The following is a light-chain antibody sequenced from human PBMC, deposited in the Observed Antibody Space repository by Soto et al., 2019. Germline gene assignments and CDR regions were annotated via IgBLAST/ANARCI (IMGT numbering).Light chain of an antibody. V-gene: IGKV1-5*01. CDR3: QQYNSYSST. CDR2: DAS. CDR1: QSISSW. Sequence: DIQMTQSPSTLSASVGDRVTITCRASQSISSWLAWYQQKPGKAPKLLIYDASSLESGDPSRFSGSGSGTEFTLTISSLQPDDFATYYCQQYNSYSSTFGQGNKLEIK. J-gene: IGKJ2*01.